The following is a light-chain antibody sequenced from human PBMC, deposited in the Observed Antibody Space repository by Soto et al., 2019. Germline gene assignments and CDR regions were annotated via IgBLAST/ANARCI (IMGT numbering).Light chain of an antibody. CDR1: SSDVGGYNY. Sequence: QSALTQPASVSGSLGQSITISCTGTSSDVGGYNYVSWYQQHPGKAPKLMIYDVTNRPSGVSNRFSGSKSGNTASLTISGLQAEDVADYYCSSYTISNTLVFGGGTKLTVL. J-gene: IGLJ2*01. CDR3: SSYTISNTLV. V-gene: IGLV2-14*01. CDR2: DVT.